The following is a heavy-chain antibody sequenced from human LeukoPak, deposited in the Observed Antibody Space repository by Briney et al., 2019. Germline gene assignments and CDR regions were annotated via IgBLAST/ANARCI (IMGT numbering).Heavy chain of an antibody. CDR3: ASLVTDMDPTRGAFDY. J-gene: IGHJ4*02. CDR2: ISYDGSNK. CDR1: GFTFSSYA. V-gene: IGHV3-30*04. Sequence: GRSLRLSCAASGFTFSSYAMHWVRQAPGKGLGWVAVISYDGSNKYYADSVKGRFTISRDNSKNTLYLQMNSLRAEDTAVYYCASLVTDMDPTRGAFDYWGQGTLVTVSS. D-gene: IGHD2-15*01.